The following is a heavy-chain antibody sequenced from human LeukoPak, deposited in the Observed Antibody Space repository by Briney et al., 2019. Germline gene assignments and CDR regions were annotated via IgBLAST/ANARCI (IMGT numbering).Heavy chain of an antibody. CDR3: ARLGYSSSWSDY. CDR2: IHSSGST. V-gene: IGHV4-4*07. D-gene: IGHD6-13*01. CDR1: GGSISSYY. J-gene: IGHJ4*02. Sequence: SETLSLTCTVSGGSISSYYWSWIRQPAGKGLEWIGRIHSSGSTNYNPSLKTRVTMSVDTSKNQLSLKLSSVTAADTAVYYCARLGYSSSWSDYWGQGTLVTVSS.